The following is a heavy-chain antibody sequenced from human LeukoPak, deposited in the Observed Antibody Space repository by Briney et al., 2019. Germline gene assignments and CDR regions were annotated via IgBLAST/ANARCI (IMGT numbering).Heavy chain of an antibody. Sequence: GGSLRLSCAASGFTFSSYAMHWVRQAPGKGLEWVAVISYDGSNKYYADSVKGRFTISRDNSKNTLYLQMNSLGAEDTAVYYCARDLLSDYDFWSGYYPAYYMDVWGKGTTVTVSS. CDR1: GFTFSSYA. V-gene: IGHV3-30*01. J-gene: IGHJ6*03. D-gene: IGHD3-3*01. CDR2: ISYDGSNK. CDR3: ARDLLSDYDFWSGYYPAYYMDV.